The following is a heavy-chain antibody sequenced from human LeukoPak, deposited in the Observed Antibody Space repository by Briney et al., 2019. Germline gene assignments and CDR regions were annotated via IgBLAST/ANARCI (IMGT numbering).Heavy chain of an antibody. Sequence: PGRSLRLSCAASGFTFSSYAMHWVRQAPGKGLEWVAVISYDGSNKYYADSVKGRFTISRDNSKNTLYLQMNSLRAEDTAVYYCARDNGNWFDPWGQGTLVTVSS. V-gene: IGHV3-30-3*01. CDR2: ISYDGSNK. CDR3: ARDNGNWFDP. CDR1: GFTFSSYA. D-gene: IGHD2-8*01. J-gene: IGHJ5*02.